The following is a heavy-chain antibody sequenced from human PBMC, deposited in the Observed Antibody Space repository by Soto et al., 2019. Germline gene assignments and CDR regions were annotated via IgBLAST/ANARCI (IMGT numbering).Heavy chain of an antibody. D-gene: IGHD6-13*01. Sequence: QVQLVESGGGVVQPGRSLRLSCAASGFTFSSYGMHWVRQAPGKGLEWVAVISYDGSNKYYADSVKGRFTISRDNAKNTLYLQMNSLRAEDTAVYYCAKTEQQLVWPELPFDYWGQETLVTVSS. CDR2: ISYDGSNK. J-gene: IGHJ4*02. CDR3: AKTEQQLVWPELPFDY. V-gene: IGHV3-30*18. CDR1: GFTFSSYG.